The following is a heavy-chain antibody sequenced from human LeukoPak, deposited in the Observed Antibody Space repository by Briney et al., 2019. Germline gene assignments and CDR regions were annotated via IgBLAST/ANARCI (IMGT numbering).Heavy chain of an antibody. J-gene: IGHJ4*02. CDR1: GYTFTGYY. V-gene: IGHV1-2*04. D-gene: IGHD6-19*01. CDR3: ATGASSGWYNYFDY. Sequence: GASVKVSCKASGYTFTGYYMHWVRQAPGQGLEWMGWINPNSGGTNYAQKFQGWVTMTRDTSISTAYMELSRLRSDDTAVYYCATGASSGWYNYFDYWGQGTLVTVSS. CDR2: INPNSGGT.